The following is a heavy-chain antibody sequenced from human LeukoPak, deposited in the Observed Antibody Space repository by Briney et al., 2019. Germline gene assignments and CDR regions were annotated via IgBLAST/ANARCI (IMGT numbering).Heavy chain of an antibody. CDR2: VHSNGIT. D-gene: IGHD2-8*02. CDR1: GGSFTNYY. V-gene: IGHV4-59*01. J-gene: IGHJ4*02. Sequence: QVHLQESGPGLVKPSETLSLTCSVSGGSFTNYYWSWIRQPPGQGLEWIGYVHSNGITNYNPSLKSRVTISMDTSRDQFSLNLSSVTAADTAVYYCARGGGVFDYWGQGALVTVSS. CDR3: ARGGGVFDY.